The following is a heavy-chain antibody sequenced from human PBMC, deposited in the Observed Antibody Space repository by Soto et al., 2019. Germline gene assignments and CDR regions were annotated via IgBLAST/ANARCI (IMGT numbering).Heavy chain of an antibody. V-gene: IGHV5-10-1*01. CDR1: GYSFTSYW. D-gene: IGHD1-26*01. CDR2: IDPSDSYT. Sequence: GESLKISCKGSGYSFTSYWISWVRQMPGKGLEWMGRIDPSDSYTNYSPSFQGHVTISADKSISTAYLQWSSLKASDTAMYYCARHLPLPSYYYYGMDVWGQGTTVTSP. J-gene: IGHJ6*02. CDR3: ARHLPLPSYYYYGMDV.